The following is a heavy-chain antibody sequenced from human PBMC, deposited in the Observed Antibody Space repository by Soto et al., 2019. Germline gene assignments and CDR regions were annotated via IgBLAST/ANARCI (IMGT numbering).Heavy chain of an antibody. CDR3: ARDPQPYYYDSSGHNYFDY. D-gene: IGHD3-22*01. Sequence: GGSLRLSCAASGFTFSSYSMNWVRQAPGKGLEWVSYISSSSSSIIYYADSVKGRFTISRDNAKNSLYLQMNSLRDEDTAVYYCARDPQPYYYDSSGHNYFDYWGQGTLVTVSS. V-gene: IGHV3-48*02. CDR1: GFTFSSYS. CDR2: ISSSSSSII. J-gene: IGHJ4*02.